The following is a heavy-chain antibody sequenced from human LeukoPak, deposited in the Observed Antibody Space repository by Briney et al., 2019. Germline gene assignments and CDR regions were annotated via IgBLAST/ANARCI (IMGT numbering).Heavy chain of an antibody. CDR1: AFTSSGDA. Sequence: GGSLRLSCSASAFTSSGDALHWVRQAPGKGLEYVSAIHSHGDITYYAASVRGRFTVSRDNSKNTLYLQMTSLRAEVTAVNYCVQAGSLCGDAPFHFYFDLWGRGTLVTVSS. D-gene: IGHD4-17*01. CDR2: IHSHGDIT. V-gene: IGHV3-64D*06. CDR3: VQAGSLCGDAPFHFYFDL. J-gene: IGHJ2*01.